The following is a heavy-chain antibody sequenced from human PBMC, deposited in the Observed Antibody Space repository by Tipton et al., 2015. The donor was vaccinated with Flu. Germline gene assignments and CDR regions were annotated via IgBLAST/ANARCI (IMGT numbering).Heavy chain of an antibody. V-gene: IGHV3-48*03. CDR1: GFTFSSYE. J-gene: IGHJ2*01. D-gene: IGHD4-17*01. CDR2: ISSSGSTI. CDR3: ARATELTVTKGGYWVFDP. Sequence: SLRLSCAASGFTFSSYEMNWVRQAPGKGLEWVSYISSSGSTIYYADSVKGRFTISRDNAKNSLYLQMNSLRAEDTAVYYCARATELTVTKGGYWVFDPWGRGPLAPVSP.